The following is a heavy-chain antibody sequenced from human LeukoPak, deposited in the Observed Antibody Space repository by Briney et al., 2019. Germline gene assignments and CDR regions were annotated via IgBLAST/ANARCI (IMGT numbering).Heavy chain of an antibody. CDR1: GFTFSSYG. J-gene: IGHJ4*02. Sequence: GRSLRLSCAASGFTFSSYGMHWVRQAPGKGLEWVAVIWYDGSKKYYADSVKGRFTISRDNSKNTLYLQMNSQRAEDTAVYYCARDSHYYDSSGYYYWGQGTLVTVSS. CDR2: IWYDGSKK. V-gene: IGHV3-33*01. D-gene: IGHD3-22*01. CDR3: ARDSHYYDSSGYYY.